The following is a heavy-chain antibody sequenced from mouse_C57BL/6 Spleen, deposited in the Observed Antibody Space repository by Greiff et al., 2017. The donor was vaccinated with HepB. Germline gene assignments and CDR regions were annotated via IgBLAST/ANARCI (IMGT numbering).Heavy chain of an antibody. D-gene: IGHD1-1*01. CDR2: IDPETGGT. V-gene: IGHV1-15*01. J-gene: IGHJ2*01. CDR1: GYTFTDYE. Sequence: VQLQQSGAELVRPGASVTLSCKASGYTFTDYEMHWVKQTPVHGLEWIGAIDPETGGTAYNQKFKGKAILTADKSSSTAYMELRSRTSEDSAVYYCTRSGGINYFDYWGQGTTLTVSS. CDR3: TRSGGINYFDY.